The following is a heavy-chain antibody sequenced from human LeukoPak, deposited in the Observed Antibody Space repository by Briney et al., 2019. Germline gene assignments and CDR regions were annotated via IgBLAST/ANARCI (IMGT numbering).Heavy chain of an antibody. CDR3: ATAHYDSSGSLFDY. J-gene: IGHJ4*02. CDR2: IWYDGSNK. V-gene: IGHV3-33*08. D-gene: IGHD3-22*01. CDR1: GFTFSSYA. Sequence: GGSLRLSCAASGFTFSSYAMSWVRQAPGKGLEWVAVIWYDGSNKYYADSVKGRFTISRDNSKNTLYLQMNSLRAEDTAVYYCATAHYDSSGSLFDYWGQGTLVTVSS.